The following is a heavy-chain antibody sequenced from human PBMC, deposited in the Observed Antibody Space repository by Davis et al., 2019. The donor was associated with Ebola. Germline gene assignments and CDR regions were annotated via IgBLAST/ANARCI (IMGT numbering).Heavy chain of an antibody. Sequence: LSLTCAVFGGSLTGYDWTWIRQSPGKGLDWIGEISHSGNTVYKPSLKGRVTILINTSTNQFSLKVTSVTAADTAVYFCARSTRGPVALDHWGQGSLVTVSS. CDR3: ARSTRGPVALDH. D-gene: IGHD2-2*01. V-gene: IGHV4-34*01. CDR2: ISHSGNT. CDR1: GGSLTGYD. J-gene: IGHJ4*02.